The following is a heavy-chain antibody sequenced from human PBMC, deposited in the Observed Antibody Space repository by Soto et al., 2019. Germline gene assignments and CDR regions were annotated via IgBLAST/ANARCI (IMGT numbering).Heavy chain of an antibody. CDR3: ARVVGYCTNGVCPTGGMDV. J-gene: IGHJ6*02. V-gene: IGHV1-2*02. D-gene: IGHD2-8*01. CDR2: INPNSGGT. Sequence: GASVKVSCKASGYTFTGYYMHGVRQSPGQGLEWMGWINPNSGGTNYAQKFQCRVTMTRDTSISTAYMELSRLRSDDTAVYYCARVVGYCTNGVCPTGGMDVWGQGTTVTVSS. CDR1: GYTFTGYY.